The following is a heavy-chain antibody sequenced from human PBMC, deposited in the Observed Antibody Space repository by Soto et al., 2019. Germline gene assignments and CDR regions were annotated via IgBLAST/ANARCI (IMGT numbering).Heavy chain of an antibody. CDR1: GFTYSSHG. D-gene: IGHD5-18*01. Sequence: PGGSLRLSCAASGFTYSSHGMSWVRQAPGKGLEWVSYISRSSSSIYYADSVKGRFTVSRDNAKKTMSLQMNNLRAEDTAVYYCATWRGGYTYGLDHWGQGTPVTVSS. CDR2: ISRSSSSI. CDR3: ATWRGGYTYGLDH. J-gene: IGHJ4*02. V-gene: IGHV3-48*04.